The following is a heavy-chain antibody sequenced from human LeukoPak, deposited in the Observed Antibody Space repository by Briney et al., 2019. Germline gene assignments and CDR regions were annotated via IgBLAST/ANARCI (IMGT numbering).Heavy chain of an antibody. D-gene: IGHD2-8*01. CDR1: GFTASSHY. CDR2: LYSGGST. J-gene: IGHJ3*02. CDR3: ARGVYPYAFDI. Sequence: RGGSVRLLCAASGFTASSHYMSWVRHAPGKGLEWVAVLYSGGSTYYADSVKCRFTISRDNSKNTLYLQMNSLRAEDTAVYYCARGVYPYAFDIWGQGTMVTVSS. V-gene: IGHV3-53*01.